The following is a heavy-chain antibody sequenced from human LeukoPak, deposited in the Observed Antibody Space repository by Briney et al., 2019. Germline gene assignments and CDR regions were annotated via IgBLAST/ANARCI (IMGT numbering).Heavy chain of an antibody. J-gene: IGHJ3*02. D-gene: IGHD2-2*01. CDR2: MNPNSGNT. CDR1: GYTFTSYD. V-gene: IGHV1-8*01. CDR3: ARLSSTSDNDAFDI. Sequence: GASVKVSCKASGYTFTSYDINWVRQATGQGLEWMGWMNPNSGNTGYAQKFQGRVTMTRNTSISTAYMELSSLRSEDTAVYYCARLSSTSDNDAFDIWGQGTMVTVSS.